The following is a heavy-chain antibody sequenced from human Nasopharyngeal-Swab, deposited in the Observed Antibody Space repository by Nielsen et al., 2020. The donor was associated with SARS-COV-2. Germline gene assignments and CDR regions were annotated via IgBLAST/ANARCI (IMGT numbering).Heavy chain of an antibody. D-gene: IGHD4-11*01. CDR1: GFTFDDYT. CDR2: INWNSGRK. CDR3: ARGTADYSNPSFDY. Sequence: SLKISCAASGFTFDDYTMHWVRHAPGKGLEWVSGINWNSGRKGYADSVKGRFTISRDNAKNSLYLLVNSLRSEDTALYYCARGTADYSNPSFDYWGQGTLVTVPS. J-gene: IGHJ4*02. V-gene: IGHV3-9*01.